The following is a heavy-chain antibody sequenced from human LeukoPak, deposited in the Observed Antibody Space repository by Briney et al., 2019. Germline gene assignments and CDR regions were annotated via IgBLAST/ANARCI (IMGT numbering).Heavy chain of an antibody. D-gene: IGHD3-16*02. J-gene: IGHJ6*03. V-gene: IGHV4-34*01. Sequence: SETLSLTCAVYGGSFSGYYWSWIRQPPGKGLEWIGEINHSGSTNYNPSLKSRVTISVDTSKNQFSLKLSSVTAADTAVYYCARGKPLYDYIWGSYRLPLYYYYMDVWGKGTTVTVSS. CDR1: GGSFSGYY. CDR2: INHSGST. CDR3: ARGKPLYDYIWGSYRLPLYYYYMDV.